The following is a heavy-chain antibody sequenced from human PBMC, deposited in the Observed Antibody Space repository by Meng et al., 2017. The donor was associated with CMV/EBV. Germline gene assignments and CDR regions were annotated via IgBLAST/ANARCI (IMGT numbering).Heavy chain of an antibody. J-gene: IGHJ4*02. D-gene: IGHD3-3*01. CDR3: ARAYNSAIFGVVGYFDY. Sequence: GESLKISCAASGFTFSSYAMHWVRQAPGKGLEWVAVISYDGSNKYYADPVKGRFTISRDNSKNTLYLQMNSLRAEDTAVYYCARAYNSAIFGVVGYFDYWGQGTLVTVSS. CDR2: ISYDGSNK. CDR1: GFTFSSYA. V-gene: IGHV3-30*04.